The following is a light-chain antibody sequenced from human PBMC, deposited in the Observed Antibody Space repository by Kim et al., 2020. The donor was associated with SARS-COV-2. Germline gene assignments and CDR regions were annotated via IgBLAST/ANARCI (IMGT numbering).Light chain of an antibody. Sequence: VSPRQTDGITCSGDKLGGKYCCWDRKKSAQSPVLVTYQDTKRPSGIPERFSGSNSGNTATLTISETQAMDEADYYCQAWDSSTSYVFGTGTKVTVL. CDR1: KLGGKY. V-gene: IGLV3-1*01. J-gene: IGLJ1*01. CDR2: QDT. CDR3: QAWDSSTSYV.